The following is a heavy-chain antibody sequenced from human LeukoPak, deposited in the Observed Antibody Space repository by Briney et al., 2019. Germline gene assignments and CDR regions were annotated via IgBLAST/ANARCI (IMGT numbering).Heavy chain of an antibody. D-gene: IGHD6-25*01. J-gene: IGHJ4*02. CDR1: GFTFSSYG. CDR3: AKDLVRTAIDY. CDR2: ISYDGSNK. V-gene: IGHV3-30*18. Sequence: GGSLRLSCAASGFTFSSYGMHWVRQAPGKGLEWVAVISYDGSNKYYADSVKGRFTISRDNSKNTLYLQMNSPRAEDTAVYYCAKDLVRTAIDYWGQGTLVTVSS.